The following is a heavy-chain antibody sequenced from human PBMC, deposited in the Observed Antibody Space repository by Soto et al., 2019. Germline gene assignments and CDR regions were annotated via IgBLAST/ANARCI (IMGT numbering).Heavy chain of an antibody. D-gene: IGHD4-4*01. CDR3: ARRAQYYAFDG. J-gene: IGHJ3*01. Sequence: RQMAGKGLEWMGIIYPGDSDTRYSPSFQGQVTISADKSISTAYLQWSSLKASDTAMYYCARRAQYYAFDGWGQGTMVTVS. CDR2: IYPGDSDT. V-gene: IGHV5-51*01.